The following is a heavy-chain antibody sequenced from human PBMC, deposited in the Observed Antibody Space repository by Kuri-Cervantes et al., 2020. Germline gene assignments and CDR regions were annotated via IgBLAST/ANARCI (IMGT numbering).Heavy chain of an antibody. CDR3: AHRKRYSSYMGAFDI. J-gene: IGHJ3*02. CDR1: GFSLSTRGVG. Sequence: SGPTLAKPTQTLTLTCTFSGFSLSTRGVGVGWIRQPPGKALEWLALIYWDDDKRYSPSLKSRLTITKDTSKNQVVLTMTNMDPVDTATYYCAHRKRYSSYMGAFDIWGQGTMVTVSS. CDR2: IYWDDDK. V-gene: IGHV2-5*02. D-gene: IGHD6-13*01.